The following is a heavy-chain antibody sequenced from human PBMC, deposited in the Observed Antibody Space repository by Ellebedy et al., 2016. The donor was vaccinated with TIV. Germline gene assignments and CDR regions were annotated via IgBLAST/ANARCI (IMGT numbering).Heavy chain of an antibody. V-gene: IGHV3-74*01. J-gene: IGHJ2*01. CDR3: ARDGKTYYYDSSGYYSWYFDL. Sequence: GESLKISCAASGFTFSSYWMHWVRQAPGKGLVWVSRTDTDGSSTNYADSVKGRFTISRDNAKNTLYLQMNSLRAEDTAVYYCARDGKTYYYDSSGYYSWYFDLWGRGTLVTVSS. D-gene: IGHD3-22*01. CDR1: GFTFSSYW. CDR2: TDTDGSST.